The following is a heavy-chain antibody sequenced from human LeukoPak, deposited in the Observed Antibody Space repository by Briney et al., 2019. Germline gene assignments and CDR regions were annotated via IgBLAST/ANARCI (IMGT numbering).Heavy chain of an antibody. V-gene: IGHV4-4*07. CDR2: IYTSGST. CDR1: GGSISSYY. D-gene: IGHD4-11*01. J-gene: IGHJ5*02. Sequence: PSETLSLTCTVSGGSISSYYWSCIRQPAGKGLEWIGRIYTSGSTNYNPSLKSRVTMSVDTSKNQFSLKLSSVTAADTAVYYCATSPATDYLNWFDPWGQGTLVTVSS. CDR3: ATSPATDYLNWFDP.